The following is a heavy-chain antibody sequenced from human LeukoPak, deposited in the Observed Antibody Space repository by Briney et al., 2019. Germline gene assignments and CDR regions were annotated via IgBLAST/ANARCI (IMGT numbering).Heavy chain of an antibody. Sequence: ASVKVSCKASGGTFSSYAISWVRQAPGQGLEWMGGIIPIFGTANYAQKFQGRVTITADESTSTAYMELSSLRSEDTAVYYCARARPIAADPTDYYYGMDVWGQGTTVTVSS. D-gene: IGHD6-13*01. CDR1: GGTFSSYA. J-gene: IGHJ6*02. CDR2: IIPIFGTA. V-gene: IGHV1-69*01. CDR3: ARARPIAADPTDYYYGMDV.